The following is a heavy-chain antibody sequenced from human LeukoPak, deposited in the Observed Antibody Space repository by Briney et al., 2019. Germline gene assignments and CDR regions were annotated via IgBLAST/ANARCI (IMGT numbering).Heavy chain of an antibody. Sequence: GGSLRLSCAASGFTFSSYAVSWVRQAPGKGLEWVSSISGSGGSSYYADSVKGRFTISRDNSKNTLYLQMNSLRAEDTAVYYCARGIQLWPDWIDYWGQGTLVTVSS. V-gene: IGHV3-23*01. CDR1: GFTFSSYA. J-gene: IGHJ4*02. CDR2: ISGSGGSS. CDR3: ARGIQLWPDWIDY. D-gene: IGHD5-18*01.